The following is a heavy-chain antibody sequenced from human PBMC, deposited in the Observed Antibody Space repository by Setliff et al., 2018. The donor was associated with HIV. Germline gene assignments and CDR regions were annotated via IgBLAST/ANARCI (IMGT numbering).Heavy chain of an antibody. J-gene: IGHJ2*01. CDR2: ISSGGNT. CDR1: GVSLTSTNFY. CDR3: ARLYLNTGGYWASTYRYLDL. D-gene: IGHD2-8*02. V-gene: IGHV4-39*01. Sequence: TLSLTCTVSGVSLTSTNFYWGWIRQPPGKGLEWIGSISSGGNTYYNTSLKSRVTMSIDTSNNQFSLKLSSVTAADTSVYHCARLYLNTGGYWASTYRYLDLWGRGTLVTVSS.